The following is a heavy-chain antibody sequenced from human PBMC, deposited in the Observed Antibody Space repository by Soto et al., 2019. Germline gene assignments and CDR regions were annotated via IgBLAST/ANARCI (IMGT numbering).Heavy chain of an antibody. J-gene: IGHJ6*02. Sequence: EVKVVESGGGLVQPGGSLRLSCAASGFTFTTYWMHWVRQVPGKGLVWVSRIKGDGSSLSYADSVKGRFTISRDNVENTVYLQLGSLRADDTAVYYCARGLKNYYGVDVWGQGTMVTVSS. V-gene: IGHV3-74*01. CDR1: GFTFTTYW. CDR3: ARGLKNYYGVDV. CDR2: IKGDGSSL.